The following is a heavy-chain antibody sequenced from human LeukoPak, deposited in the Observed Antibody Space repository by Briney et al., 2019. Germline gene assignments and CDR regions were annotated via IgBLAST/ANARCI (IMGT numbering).Heavy chain of an antibody. CDR1: GYTFTGYY. V-gene: IGHV1-2*06. J-gene: IGHJ5*02. CDR3: ARSHYYGSGSPP. CDR2: INPNSGGT. Sequence: ASVKVSCKASGYTFTGYYMHWVRQAPGQGLEWMGRINPNSGGTNYAQKFQGRVTMTRDTSISTAYMELSRLRSDDTAVYYCARSHYYGSGSPPWGQGTLVTASS. D-gene: IGHD3-10*01.